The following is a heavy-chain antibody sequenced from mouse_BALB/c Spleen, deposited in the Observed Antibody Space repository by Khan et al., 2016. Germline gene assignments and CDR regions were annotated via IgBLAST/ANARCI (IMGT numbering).Heavy chain of an antibody. CDR1: GHSITSGYG. V-gene: IGHV3-2*02. J-gene: IGHJ2*01. CDR2: ISYSGST. Sequence: EVQLQESGPGLVKPSQSLSLTCTVTGHSITSGYGWNWIRQFPGNKLEWMGYISYSGSTNYNPSLKSRISITRDTSKNQFFLQLNSVTSEDTATYFCARTARIKYWGQGTTLTVSS. D-gene: IGHD1-2*01. CDR3: ARTARIKY.